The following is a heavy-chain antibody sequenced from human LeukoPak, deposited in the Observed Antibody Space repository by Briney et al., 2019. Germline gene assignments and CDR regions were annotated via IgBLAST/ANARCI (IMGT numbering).Heavy chain of an antibody. CDR3: AREWDKYGSGSYSRNWFDP. J-gene: IGHJ5*02. V-gene: IGHV1-2*02. CDR2: INPDTGGT. Sequence: ASVKVSCKASGYTFTGYYINWVRQAPGQRLEWMGWINPDTGGTNYAQKFQGRVTMTRGTSISTAYMELSRLRSDDTAVYYCAREWDKYGSGSYSRNWFDPWGQGTLVTVST. CDR1: GYTFTGYY. D-gene: IGHD3-10*01.